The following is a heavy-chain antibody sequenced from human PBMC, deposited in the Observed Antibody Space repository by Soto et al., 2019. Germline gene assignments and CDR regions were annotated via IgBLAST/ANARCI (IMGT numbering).Heavy chain of an antibody. CDR3: ARRDSSGSLDF. CDR1: GYTFTYFY. CDR2: INPKNGGT. V-gene: IGHV1-2*02. Sequence: QVQLVQSGAETKKPGASVRVSCKTSGYTFTYFYIHWVRLAPGQGLEWMGWINPKNGGTSHAQKFQGRVTMTRATSISTVYMELNSLTSDDRGIYYCARRDSSGSLDFWGQGTLVTVSS. D-gene: IGHD5-18*01. J-gene: IGHJ4*02.